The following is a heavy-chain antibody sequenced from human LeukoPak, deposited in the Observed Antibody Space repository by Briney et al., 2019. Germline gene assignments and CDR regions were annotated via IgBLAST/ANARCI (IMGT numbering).Heavy chain of an antibody. D-gene: IGHD2-2*01. CDR2: IYYSGST. V-gene: IGHV4-31*03. CDR1: GGSINSGGYY. J-gene: IGHJ4*02. CDR3: ARGIVVVPAA. Sequence: PSETLSLTCTVSGGSINSGGYYWSWIRQHPGKGLEWIGYIYYSGSTYYNPSLKSRVTISVDTSKNQFSLKLSSVTAADTAVYYCARGIVVVPAAWGQGTLVTVSS.